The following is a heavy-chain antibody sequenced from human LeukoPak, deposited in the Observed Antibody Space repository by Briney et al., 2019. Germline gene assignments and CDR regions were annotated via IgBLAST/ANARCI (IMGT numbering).Heavy chain of an antibody. D-gene: IGHD1-1*01. CDR2: TYATGRI. V-gene: IGHV4-31*03. CDR1: GVSISSGDYH. CDR3: AGRTDNFEDY. J-gene: IGHJ4*02. Sequence: PSQTLSLTCTVSGVSISSGDYHWSWIRQHPGKGLEWMGYTYATGRIYYTPSLESRSTISVDMSKNQFSLQLSSVTAADTAVYYCAGRTDNFEDYWGQGTLVTVSS.